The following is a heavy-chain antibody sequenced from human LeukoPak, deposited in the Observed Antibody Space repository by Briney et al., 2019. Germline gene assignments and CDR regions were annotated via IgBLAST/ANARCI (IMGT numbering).Heavy chain of an antibody. CDR3: ARASIFGVVRAIDY. D-gene: IGHD3-3*01. CDR1: GGSFNSYY. CDR2: IYYSGTT. V-gene: IGHV4-59*01. J-gene: IGHJ4*02. Sequence: SETQSLTCTVSGGSFNSYYWSWIRQPPGKGLEWIGYIYYSGTTNYNPSLKSRLTISVDTSKNQFSLKLSSVTAADTAIYYCARASIFGVVRAIDYWGQGTLVTVSS.